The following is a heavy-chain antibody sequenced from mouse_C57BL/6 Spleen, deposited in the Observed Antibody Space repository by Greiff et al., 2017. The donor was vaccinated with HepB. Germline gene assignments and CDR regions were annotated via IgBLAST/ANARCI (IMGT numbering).Heavy chain of an antibody. CDR2: ISDGGSYT. CDR1: GFTFSSYA. Sequence: DVKLVESGGGLVKPGGSLKLSCAASGFTFSSYAMSWVRQTPEKRLEWVATISDGGSYTYYPDNVKGRFTISRDNAKNNLYLQMSHLKSEDTAMYYCASSYYYGSSRYWYFDVWGTGTTVTVSS. V-gene: IGHV5-4*03. D-gene: IGHD1-1*01. CDR3: ASSYYYGSSRYWYFDV. J-gene: IGHJ1*03.